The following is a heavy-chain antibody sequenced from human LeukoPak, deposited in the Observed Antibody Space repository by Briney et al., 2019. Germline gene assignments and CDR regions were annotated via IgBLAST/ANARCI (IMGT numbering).Heavy chain of an antibody. CDR1: GFTFSSYE. CDR2: ISSSGSTI. V-gene: IGHV3-48*03. J-gene: IGHJ4*02. D-gene: IGHD3-10*01. Sequence: GGSLRLSCAASGFTFSSYEMNWVRQAPGKGLEWVSYISSSGSTIYYADSVKGRFTISRDNAKNSLYLQMNSLRAEDTAVYYCARVALVSGPSYGSESEAADYWGQGTLVTASS. CDR3: ARVALVSGPSYGSESEAADY.